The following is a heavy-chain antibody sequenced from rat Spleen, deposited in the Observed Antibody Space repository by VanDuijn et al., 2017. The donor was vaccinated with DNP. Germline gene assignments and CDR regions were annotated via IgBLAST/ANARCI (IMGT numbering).Heavy chain of an antibody. V-gene: IGHV2S75*01. CDR3: TRDNNYYFDY. Sequence: QVQLKESGPVLVQASETLSLTCTVSGFSLTNYGVIWVRQSPGKGLEWMGIIWGHGNTDYNSALKSRLSINRDTSKSQVFLKMNSLQTDDTAIYFCTRDNNYYFDYWGQGVMVTVSS. J-gene: IGHJ2*01. CDR2: IWGHGNT. D-gene: IGHD1-10*01. CDR1: GFSLTNYG.